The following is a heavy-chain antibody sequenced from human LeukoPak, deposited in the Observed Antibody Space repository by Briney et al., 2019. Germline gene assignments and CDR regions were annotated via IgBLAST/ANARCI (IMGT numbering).Heavy chain of an antibody. J-gene: IGHJ4*02. Sequence: SVRVSCKASGGTFSSYAISWVRQAPGQGLEWMGGIIPIFGTANYAQKFQGRVTITTDESTSTAYMELSSLRSEDTAVYYCARALGYSYGYSWYFDYWGQGTLVTVSS. V-gene: IGHV1-69*05. CDR2: IIPIFGTA. CDR1: GGTFSSYA. CDR3: ARALGYSYGYSWYFDY. D-gene: IGHD5-18*01.